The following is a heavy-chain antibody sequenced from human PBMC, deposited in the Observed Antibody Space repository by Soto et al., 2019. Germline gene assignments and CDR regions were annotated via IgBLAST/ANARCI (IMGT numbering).Heavy chain of an antibody. CDR3: VRYCSTTLCNGVATRTFDY. CDR2: ISSSGNTV. V-gene: IGHV3-48*03. D-gene: IGHD2-2*01. Sequence: EVQLVESGGALVQPGGSLRLSCAASRFTFSTYEMNWVRQAPGKGLEWVSYISSSGNTVYYADSVKGRFTISRDNTRNSLYLQMNSLRDEDTALYYCVRYCSTTLCNGVATRTFDYWGQVTLVTVSS. CDR1: RFTFSTYE. J-gene: IGHJ4*02.